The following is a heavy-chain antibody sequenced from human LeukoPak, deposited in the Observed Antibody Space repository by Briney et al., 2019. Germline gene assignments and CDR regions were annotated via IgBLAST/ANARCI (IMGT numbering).Heavy chain of an antibody. J-gene: IGHJ5*02. Sequence: GGSLRLSCAASGFTFSSYSMNWVRQAPGKGLEWVSSISSSSSYIYYADSVKGRFIISRDNAKNSLYLQLNSLRAEDTAVYYCARENIVVVPAAIHRHYNWFDPWGQGTLVTVSS. V-gene: IGHV3-21*01. D-gene: IGHD2-2*02. CDR1: GFTFSSYS. CDR3: ARENIVVVPAAIHRHYNWFDP. CDR2: ISSSSSYI.